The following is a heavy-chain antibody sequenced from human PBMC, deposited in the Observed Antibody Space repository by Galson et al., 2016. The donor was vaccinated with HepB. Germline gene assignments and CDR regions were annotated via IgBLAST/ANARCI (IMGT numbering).Heavy chain of an antibody. J-gene: IGHJ2*01. CDR1: GFTVSNNY. CDR3: ARDSDTSGLHWYFDL. V-gene: IGHV3-74*01. Sequence: SLRLSCAASGFTVSNNYMHWVRQAPGRGLVWVSRINRDESSTSYADYVKGRFTISRDNAKNTLYMQMNSLRAEDTAVYYCARDSDTSGLHWYFDLWGRGTLVTVSS. CDR2: INRDESST. D-gene: IGHD3-22*01.